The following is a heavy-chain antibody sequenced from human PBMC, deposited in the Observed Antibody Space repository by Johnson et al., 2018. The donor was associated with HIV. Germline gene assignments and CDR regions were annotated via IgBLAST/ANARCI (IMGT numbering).Heavy chain of an antibody. V-gene: IGHV3-30*18. CDR2: ISYDGSTI. J-gene: IGHJ3*02. CDR1: GFNFSGYG. CDR3: ANLGDYSGSNGFDI. D-gene: IGHD4-23*01. Sequence: QVQLVESGGGAVQPGKSLRLACAASGFNFSGYGMHWVRQAPGKGLEWVAVISYDGSTIYYADSMKGRSTISRDNPKNTLYLQINSLKPEDTAVHYCANLGDYSGSNGFDIWGQGTMVTVSS.